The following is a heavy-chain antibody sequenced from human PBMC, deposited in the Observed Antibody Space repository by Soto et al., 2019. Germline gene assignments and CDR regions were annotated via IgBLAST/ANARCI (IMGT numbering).Heavy chain of an antibody. CDR3: ARDFITMVRGVSNWFDP. J-gene: IGHJ5*02. CDR1: GDSVSSNSAA. V-gene: IGHV6-1*01. D-gene: IGHD3-10*01. CDR2: TYYRSKWYN. Sequence: SQTLSLTCAISGDSVSSNSAAWNWIRQSPSRGLEWLGRTYYRSKWYNDYAVSVKSRITINPDTSKNQFSLQLNSVTPEDTAVYYCARDFITMVRGVSNWFDPWGQGTLVTVSS.